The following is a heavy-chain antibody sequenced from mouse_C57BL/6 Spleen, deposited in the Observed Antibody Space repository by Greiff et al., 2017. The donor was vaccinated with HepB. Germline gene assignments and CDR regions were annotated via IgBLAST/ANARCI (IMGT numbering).Heavy chain of an antibody. Sequence: DVMLVESGGGLVKPGGSLKLSCAASGFTFSDYGMHWVRQAPEKGLEWVAYISSGSSTIYYADTVKGRITISRDNAKNTLVQQMSSLKSEDTALYYFARGFITTVVAPFDYWGQGTTLTVSS. CDR1: GFTFSDYG. D-gene: IGHD1-1*01. CDR3: ARGFITTVVAPFDY. V-gene: IGHV5-17*03. CDR2: ISSGSSTI. J-gene: IGHJ2*01.